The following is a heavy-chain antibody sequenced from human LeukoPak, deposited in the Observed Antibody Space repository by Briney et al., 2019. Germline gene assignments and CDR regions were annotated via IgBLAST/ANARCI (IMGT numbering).Heavy chain of an antibody. V-gene: IGHV4-4*07. CDR2: IYTSGST. CDR1: GGSISSYY. Sequence: PPETLSLTCTVSGGSISSYYWSWIRQPAGKGLEWIGRIYTSGSTNYNPSLKSRVTMSVDTSKNQFSPKLSSVTAADTAVYYCARVSTHVEMATIAYYFDYWGQGTLVTVSS. D-gene: IGHD5-24*01. J-gene: IGHJ4*02. CDR3: ARVSTHVEMATIAYYFDY.